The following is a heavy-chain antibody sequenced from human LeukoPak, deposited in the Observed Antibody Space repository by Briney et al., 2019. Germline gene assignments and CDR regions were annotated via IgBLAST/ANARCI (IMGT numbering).Heavy chain of an antibody. CDR2: INHSGST. Sequence: SETLSLTCAVYGGSFSGYYWSWIRQPPGKGLEWIGEINHSGSTNYNPSLKSRVTISVDTSKDQFSLKLSSVTAADTAVYYCASDYGGRKYWGQGTLVTVSS. J-gene: IGHJ4*02. CDR1: GGSFSGYY. CDR3: ASDYGGRKY. D-gene: IGHD4-23*01. V-gene: IGHV4-34*01.